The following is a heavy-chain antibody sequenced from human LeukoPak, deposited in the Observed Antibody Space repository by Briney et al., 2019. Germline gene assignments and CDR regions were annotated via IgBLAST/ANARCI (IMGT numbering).Heavy chain of an antibody. D-gene: IGHD6-13*01. CDR2: ISGSGSYI. V-gene: IGHV3-23*01. CDR1: GFTFSSYT. J-gene: IGHJ4*02. CDR3: AKDSDRIAAAGAFDY. Sequence: GGSLRLSCAASGFTFSSYTINWVRQAPGKGLQWVSSISGSGSYIYYADSVKGRFTISRDNSKNTLYLQMNSLRAEDTAVYYCAKDSDRIAAAGAFDYWGQGTLVTVSS.